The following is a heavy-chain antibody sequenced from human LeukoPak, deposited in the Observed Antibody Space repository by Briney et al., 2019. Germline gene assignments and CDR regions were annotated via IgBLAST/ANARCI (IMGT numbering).Heavy chain of an antibody. V-gene: IGHV3-23*01. CDR2: ISYNGGST. CDR3: AKDRAQQLVLDF. D-gene: IGHD6-13*01. J-gene: IGHJ4*02. Sequence: PGGSLRLSCAASGFTFNTYAMSWVRQAPGKGLEWVSAISYNGGSTYYANSVKGRFTISRDNSKNTLYLQMNSLRAEDTAVYYCAKDRAQQLVLDFWGQGTLVTVSS. CDR1: GFTFNTYA.